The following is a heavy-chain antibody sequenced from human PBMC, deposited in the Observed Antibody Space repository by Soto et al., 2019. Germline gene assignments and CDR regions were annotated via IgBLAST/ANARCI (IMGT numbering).Heavy chain of an antibody. J-gene: IGHJ6*02. Sequence: GGPVKVSCKASGGTFSSYAISWVRQAPGQGLEWMGGIIPIFGTANYAQKFQGRVTITADESTSTAYMELSSLRSEDTAVYYCARDPDAAAMVSVYYYGMDVWGQGTTVTVSS. V-gene: IGHV1-69*13. CDR3: ARDPDAAAMVSVYYYGMDV. CDR2: IIPIFGTA. D-gene: IGHD2-2*01. CDR1: GGTFSSYA.